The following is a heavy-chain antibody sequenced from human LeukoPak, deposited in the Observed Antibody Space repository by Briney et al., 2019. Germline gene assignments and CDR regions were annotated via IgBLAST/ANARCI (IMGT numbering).Heavy chain of an antibody. D-gene: IGHD6-19*01. CDR3: ARVLYNSGWYPPDY. CDR2: SRNKPNSYTT. CDR1: GFTLSDHY. V-gene: IGHV3-72*01. J-gene: IGHJ4*02. Sequence: GGSLRLSCAASGFTLSDHYMDWVRQAPGKGLEWVGRSRNKPNSYTTEYAASVKGRFTISRDDSKNSLYLQMNSLKTEDTAVYYCARVLYNSGWYPPDYWGQGTLVTVSS.